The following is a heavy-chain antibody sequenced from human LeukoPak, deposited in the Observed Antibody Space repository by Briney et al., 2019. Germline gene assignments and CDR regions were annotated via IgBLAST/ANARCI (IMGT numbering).Heavy chain of an antibody. J-gene: IGHJ4*02. CDR3: AREKQVSPYYFDY. CDR1: GGTFSSYA. CDR2: IIPIFGTA. V-gene: IGHV1-69*05. Sequence: ASVKVSCKASGGTFSSYAISWVRQAPGQGLEWMGRIIPIFGTANYAQKFQGRVTITTDESTSTAYIELSSLRSEDTAVYYCAREKQVSPYYFDYWGQGTLVTVSS. D-gene: IGHD6-13*01.